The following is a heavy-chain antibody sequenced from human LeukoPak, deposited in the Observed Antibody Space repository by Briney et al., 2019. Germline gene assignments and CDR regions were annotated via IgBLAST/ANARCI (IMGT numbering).Heavy chain of an antibody. D-gene: IGHD3-10*01. Sequence: GASVKVSCKASGYTFTSYDINWVRQAPGQGLEWMGWINPNSGGTNYAQKFQGRVTMTRDTSISTAYMELSRLRSDDTAVYYCARDRITMVRGPHAGFDPWGQGTLVTVSS. CDR1: GYTFTSYD. J-gene: IGHJ5*02. V-gene: IGHV1-2*02. CDR2: INPNSGGT. CDR3: ARDRITMVRGPHAGFDP.